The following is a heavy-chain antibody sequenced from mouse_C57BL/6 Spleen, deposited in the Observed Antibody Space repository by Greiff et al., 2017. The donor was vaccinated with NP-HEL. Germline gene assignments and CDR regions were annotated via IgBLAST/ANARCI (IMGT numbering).Heavy chain of an antibody. CDR2: IWTGGGT. Sequence: QVQLQQSGPGLVAPSQSLSITCTVSGFSLTSYAISWVRQPPGKGLEWLGVIWTGGGTNYNSALKSRLSISKDNSKSQVFLKMNSLQTDDTARYYCARIYYDYDYAMDYWGQGTSGTVSS. V-gene: IGHV2-9-1*01. CDR1: GFSLTSYA. J-gene: IGHJ4*01. D-gene: IGHD2-4*01. CDR3: ARIYYDYDYAMDY.